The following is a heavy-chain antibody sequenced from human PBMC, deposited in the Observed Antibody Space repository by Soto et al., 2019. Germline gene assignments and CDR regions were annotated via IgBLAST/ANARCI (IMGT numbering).Heavy chain of an antibody. V-gene: IGHV4-31*03. D-gene: IGHD5-18*01. CDR1: GGSISSGGYY. Sequence: SETLSLTCTVSGGSISSGGYYWSWIRQHPGKGLEWIGYIYYSGSTYYNPSLKSRVTISVDTSKNQFSLKLSSVTAADTAVYYCARDQGYSYGSDNSGWYLWFDPWGQGTLVTVSS. CDR3: ARDQGYSYGSDNSGWYLWFDP. J-gene: IGHJ5*02. CDR2: IYYSGST.